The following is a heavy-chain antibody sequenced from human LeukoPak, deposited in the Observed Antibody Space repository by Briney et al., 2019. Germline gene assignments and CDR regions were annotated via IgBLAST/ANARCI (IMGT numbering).Heavy chain of an antibody. CDR1: GFSFSGYS. CDR3: ARAFWDSVGYYDY. V-gene: IGHV3-48*04. Sequence: GGSLRLSCAASGFSFSGYSMNWVRQAPGKGLECISYISSTSSTIYYADSVKGRFTISRGNAKNSLFLQMNSLRAEDTAVYYCARAFWDSVGYYDYWGQGTLVSVSS. D-gene: IGHD5/OR15-5a*01. J-gene: IGHJ4*02. CDR2: ISSTSSTI.